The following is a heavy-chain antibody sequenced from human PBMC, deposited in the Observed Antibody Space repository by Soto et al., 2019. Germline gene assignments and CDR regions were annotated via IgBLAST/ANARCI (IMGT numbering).Heavy chain of an antibody. CDR1: GGSISSSSYY. D-gene: IGHD3-16*01. CDR2: IYYSGST. Sequence: QLLESGPGLVKPSETLSLTCTVSGGSISSSSYYWGWIRQPPGKGLEWIGSIYYSGSTYYNPSLKSRVTISVDTSKNQFSLKLSSVTAADTAVYYCARHPPDGGARTVDYWGQGTLVTVSS. CDR3: ARHPPDGGARTVDY. V-gene: IGHV4-39*01. J-gene: IGHJ4*02.